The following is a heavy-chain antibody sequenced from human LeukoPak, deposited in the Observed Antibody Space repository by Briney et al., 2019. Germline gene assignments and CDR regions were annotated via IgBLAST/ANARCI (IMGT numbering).Heavy chain of an antibody. CDR1: GVSISSYY. CDR2: IYYSGST. Sequence: PSETLSLTCTVSGVSISSYYWSWIRQPPGQGLEWIGYIYYSGSTNSNPSLKSRVTISVDTSKNQFSLKLSSVTAADTAVYYCARAAEYSSSWYDYYYYYMDVWGKGTTVTISS. V-gene: IGHV4-59*01. CDR3: ARAAEYSSSWYDYYYYYMDV. J-gene: IGHJ6*03. D-gene: IGHD6-13*01.